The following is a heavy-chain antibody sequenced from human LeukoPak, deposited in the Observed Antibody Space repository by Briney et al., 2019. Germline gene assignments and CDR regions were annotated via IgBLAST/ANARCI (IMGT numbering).Heavy chain of an antibody. J-gene: IGHJ4*02. V-gene: IGHV4-59*09. D-gene: IGHD1-1*01. CDR3: ARGGGTADS. CDR2: IYYSGIT. Sequence: LEWIVYIYYSGITDYTPSLKSRVPMSLDTSKNQFYLKLISVTAADTAVYYCARGGGTADSWGQGTLVTVSS.